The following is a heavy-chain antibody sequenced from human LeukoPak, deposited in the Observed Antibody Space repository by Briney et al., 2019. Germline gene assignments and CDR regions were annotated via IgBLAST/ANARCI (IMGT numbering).Heavy chain of an antibody. V-gene: IGHV4-39*01. CDR1: GVSISSSNSY. CDR2: IYYTGNT. CDR3: ARQTGSGLFILP. Sequence: SETLSLTCTVSGVSISSSNSYWGWIRQPPGKGLEWIGGIYYTGNTYYNASLKSQVSISIDTSKNQFSLKLTSVTAADTSVYYCARQTGSGLFILPGGQGTLVTVSS. J-gene: IGHJ4*02. D-gene: IGHD3/OR15-3a*01.